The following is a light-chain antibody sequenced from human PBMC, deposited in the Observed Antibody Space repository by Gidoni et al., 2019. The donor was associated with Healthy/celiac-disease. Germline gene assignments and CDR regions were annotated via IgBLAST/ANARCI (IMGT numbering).Light chain of an antibody. CDR1: QSVSSN. CDR3: QQYNNWPPYT. CDR2: GAS. V-gene: IGKV3-15*01. Sequence: EIVITQSQATLSVSPGERATLSCRARQSVSSNLAWYQQKPGQAPRLLISGASTMATGIPARFSGSGSGTEFTLTISSLQSEDFAVYYCQQYNNWPPYTFXQXTKLEI. J-gene: IGKJ2*01.